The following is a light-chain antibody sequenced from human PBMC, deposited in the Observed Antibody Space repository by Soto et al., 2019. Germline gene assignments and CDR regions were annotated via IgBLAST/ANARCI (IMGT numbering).Light chain of an antibody. J-gene: IGLJ3*02. Sequence: QSVLTQPPSASGTPGQRVTISCSGSSSNIGRNTVNWFQQVPGTAPKLLIYSNNQRPSGVPDRFSGSKSGTSASLAISGLRSEDEADYYCAAWDDSLSGLVFGGGTKLTVL. CDR3: AAWDDSLSGLV. CDR2: SNN. CDR1: SSNIGRNT. V-gene: IGLV1-44*01.